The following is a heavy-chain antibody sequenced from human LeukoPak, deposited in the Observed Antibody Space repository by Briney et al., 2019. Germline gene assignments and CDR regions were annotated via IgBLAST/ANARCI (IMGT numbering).Heavy chain of an antibody. CDR1: GGSFSGYY. D-gene: IGHD2-15*01. Sequence: SETLSLTCAVYGGSFSGYYRSWIRQPPGKGLEWIGEINHSGSTNYNPSLKSRVTISVDTSKNQFSLKLSSVTAADTAVYYCARGAMSGYCSGGSCYSDSWYFRGWFDPWGQGTLVTVSS. CDR3: ARGAMSGYCSGGSCYSDSWYFRGWFDP. CDR2: INHSGST. V-gene: IGHV4-34*01. J-gene: IGHJ5*02.